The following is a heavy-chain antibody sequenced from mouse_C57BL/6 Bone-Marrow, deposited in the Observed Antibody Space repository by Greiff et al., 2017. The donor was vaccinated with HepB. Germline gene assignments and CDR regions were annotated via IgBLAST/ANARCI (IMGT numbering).Heavy chain of an antibody. CDR3: SEDSAVYCCAWSYGSSPYWYFDV. D-gene: IGHD1-1*01. CDR1: YTFSRRVH. J-gene: IGHJ1*03. Sequence: QVQLKQSGPELARPWASVKISCQAFYTFSRRVHFAIRDTNYWMQWVKQRPGQGLEWIGAIYPGNGDTSYNQKFKGKATLTADKSSSTAYMQLSSLTSEDSAVYCCAWSYGSSPYWYFDVWGTGTTVTVSS. CDR2: GQGLEWIG. V-gene: IGHV1-87*01.